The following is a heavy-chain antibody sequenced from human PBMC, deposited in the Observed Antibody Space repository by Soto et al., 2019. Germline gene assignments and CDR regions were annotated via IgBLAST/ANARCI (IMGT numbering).Heavy chain of an antibody. CDR1: GGSISSGGYY. CDR2: IYYRGST. V-gene: IGHV4-31*03. J-gene: IGHJ3*02. CDR3: ARVHLTMIVVVITTGDLDI. D-gene: IGHD3-22*01. Sequence: PSETLSLTCTVSGGSISSGGYYWSWIRQHPGKGLEWIGYIYYRGSTYYNPSLKSRVTISVDTSKNQFSLNLSSVTAADTAVYYCARVHLTMIVVVITTGDLDIWGQGTMVTVSS.